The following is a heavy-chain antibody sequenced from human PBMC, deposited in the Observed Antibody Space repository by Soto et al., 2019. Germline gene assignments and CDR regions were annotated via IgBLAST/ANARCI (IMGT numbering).Heavy chain of an antibody. V-gene: IGHV1-18*01. D-gene: IGHD2-15*01. CDR1: GYTFTSYV. Sequence: ASVKVCCKASGYTFTSYVISWVRQAPGQGLEWMGWISAYNGNTNYAQKLQGRVTMTTDTSTSTAYMELRSLRSDDTAVYYCARVVVVVVAATHQNYYYYMYVWGKGTTVTVSS. J-gene: IGHJ6*03. CDR2: ISAYNGNT. CDR3: ARVVVVVVAATHQNYYYYMYV.